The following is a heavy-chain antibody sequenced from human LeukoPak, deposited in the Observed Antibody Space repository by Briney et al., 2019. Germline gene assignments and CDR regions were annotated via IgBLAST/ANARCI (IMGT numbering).Heavy chain of an antibody. CDR3: ASWQWLVDYYGMDV. CDR1: GYTFTSYG. CDR2: MNPNSGNT. D-gene: IGHD6-19*01. J-gene: IGHJ6*02. Sequence: GASVKVSCKASGYTFTSYGINWVRQATGQGLEWMGWMNPNSGNTGYAQKFQGRVTMTRNTSISTAYMELSSLRSEDTAVYYCASWQWLVDYYGMDVWGQGTTVTVSS. V-gene: IGHV1-8*01.